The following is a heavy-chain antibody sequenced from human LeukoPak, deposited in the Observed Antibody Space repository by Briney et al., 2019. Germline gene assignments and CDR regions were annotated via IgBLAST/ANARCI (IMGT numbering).Heavy chain of an antibody. V-gene: IGHV3-48*04. J-gene: IGHJ4*02. CDR2: ITAGSTTK. CDR3: ARDGDIAVATAPYYFDF. D-gene: IGHD6-19*01. Sequence: GGSLRLSCAASGFTFSSYAMSWVRQAPGKGLEWVAYITAGSTTKNYADSVKGRFTMARDNAKNSLYLQMNSLRAEDTAIYYCARDGDIAVATAPYYFDFWGQGILVTVSS. CDR1: GFTFSSYA.